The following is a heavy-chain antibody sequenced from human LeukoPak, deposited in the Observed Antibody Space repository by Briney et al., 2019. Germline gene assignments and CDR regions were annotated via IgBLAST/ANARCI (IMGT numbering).Heavy chain of an antibody. Sequence: ASVKVSCKASGYSFSYYGMSWVRQAPGQGLEWMGRINTNTGNPTYAQGFTGRFVFSLDTSVSTAFLQINSLKPDDTAVYYCARERRDSTGYYFHWFDPWGQGTLVTVSS. D-gene: IGHD3-22*01. J-gene: IGHJ5*02. CDR3: ARERRDSTGYYFHWFDP. V-gene: IGHV7-4-1*02. CDR2: INTNTGNP. CDR1: GYSFSYYG.